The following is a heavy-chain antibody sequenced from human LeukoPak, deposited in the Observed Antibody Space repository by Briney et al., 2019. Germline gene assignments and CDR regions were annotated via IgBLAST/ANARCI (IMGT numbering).Heavy chain of an antibody. CDR3: ARGSYGSGSSFDY. V-gene: IGHV3-21*01. CDR2: ISSSSYI. D-gene: IGHD3-10*01. Sequence: GGSLRLSCAASGLTFSSYSMNWVRQAPGKGLEWVSSISSSSYIYYADSVKGRFTISRDNAKNSLYLQMNSLRAEDTAVYYCARGSYGSGSSFDYWGQGTLVTVSS. CDR1: GLTFSSYS. J-gene: IGHJ4*02.